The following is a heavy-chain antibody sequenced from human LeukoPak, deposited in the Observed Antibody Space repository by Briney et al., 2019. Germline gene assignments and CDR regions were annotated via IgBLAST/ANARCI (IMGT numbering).Heavy chain of an antibody. CDR1: GFTFSSYA. CDR3: ARETYYYDSSGYDYLYYYYYYMDV. J-gene: IGHJ6*03. V-gene: IGHV3-23*01. CDR2: ISGSGGST. D-gene: IGHD3-22*01. Sequence: GGSLRLSCAASGFTFSSYAMSWVRQAPGKGLEWVSAISGSGGSTYYADSVKGRFTISRDNSKNTLYLQMNSLRAEDTAVYYCARETYYYDSSGYDYLYYYYYYMDVWGKGTTVTVSS.